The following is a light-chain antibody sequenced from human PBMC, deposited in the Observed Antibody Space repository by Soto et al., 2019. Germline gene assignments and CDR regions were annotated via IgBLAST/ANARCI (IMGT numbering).Light chain of an antibody. CDR2: DVS. J-gene: IGLJ1*01. Sequence: QSVLTQPASVSGSPGQSVTISCTGTSSDVGGYNYVSWYQQHPGKAPKLMIYDVSNRPSGVSNRFSGSKSGYTASLTISGLQAEDEADYYCSSYTSSNTYFFGTGTKVTVL. CDR1: SSDVGGYNY. CDR3: SSYTSSNTYF. V-gene: IGLV2-14*03.